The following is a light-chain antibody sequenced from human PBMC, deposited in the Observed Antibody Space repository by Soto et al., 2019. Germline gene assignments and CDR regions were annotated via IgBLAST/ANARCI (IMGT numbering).Light chain of an antibody. Sequence: QSALTQPASVSGSPGQSITISCTGTSSDVGGYNYVSWYQQHPVKAPKLMIYDVTNRPSGVSDRFSGSKSGNTASLTISRLHAEDEADYYCSSYTSSSTPDVFGTGTKVTVL. CDR1: SSDVGGYNY. V-gene: IGLV2-14*01. CDR3: SSYTSSSTPDV. CDR2: DVT. J-gene: IGLJ1*01.